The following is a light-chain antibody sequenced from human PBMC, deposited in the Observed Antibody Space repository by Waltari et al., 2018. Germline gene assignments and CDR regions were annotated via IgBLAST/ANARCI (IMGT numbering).Light chain of an antibody. CDR3: MQALQTPRT. Sequence: DIVMTQSPLSLPVAPGEPASISCKSSQSLLHNNKYNYLAVYLQKPGQSPQLLIYLGSTRASGVPDRFSGSGSGTDFTLKISRVEAEDVGVYYCMQALQTPRTFGQGTKVEI. V-gene: IGKV2-28*01. J-gene: IGKJ1*01. CDR1: QSLLHNNKYNY. CDR2: LGS.